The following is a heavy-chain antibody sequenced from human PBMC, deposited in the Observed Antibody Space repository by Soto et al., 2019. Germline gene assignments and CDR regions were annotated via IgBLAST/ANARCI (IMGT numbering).Heavy chain of an antibody. CDR2: INHSGST. CDR1: GGSFSGYY. CDR3: ARIGLGDFWSGYYTKTDYYYYMDV. J-gene: IGHJ6*03. D-gene: IGHD3-3*01. V-gene: IGHV4-34*01. Sequence: SETLSLTCAVYGGSFSGYYWSWIRQPPGKGLEWIGEINHSGSTNYNPSLKSRVTISVDTSKNQFSLKLSSVTAADTAVYYCARIGLGDFWSGYYTKTDYYYYMDVWGKGTTVTVSS.